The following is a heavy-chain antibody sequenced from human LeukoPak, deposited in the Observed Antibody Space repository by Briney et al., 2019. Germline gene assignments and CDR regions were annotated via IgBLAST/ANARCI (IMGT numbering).Heavy chain of an antibody. D-gene: IGHD3-16*01. CDR1: GFTFSSYA. J-gene: IGHJ5*02. V-gene: IGHV3-23*01. CDR3: ARDWGTNWFDP. Sequence: PGGSLRLSCAASGFTFSSYAMTWVRQAPGKGLEWVSTIGGSGTYYADSVKGRFTISRDNSKNTLYLQMNSLRAEDTAVYYCARDWGTNWFDPWGQGTLVTVSS. CDR2: IGGSGT.